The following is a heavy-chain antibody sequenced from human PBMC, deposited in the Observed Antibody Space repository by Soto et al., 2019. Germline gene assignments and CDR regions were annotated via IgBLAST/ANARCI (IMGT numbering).Heavy chain of an antibody. D-gene: IGHD6-13*01. CDR2: ISRSDGST. CDR3: ARESYSTPRASYFYYMDV. J-gene: IGHJ6*03. V-gene: IGHV3-23*01. Sequence: PGGSLRLSCAASGFTFNSHAMSWVRQAPGKGLEWVSTISRSDGSTYYTDSVKGRFTISRDNSQNTLYLQMISLRAEGTALYYCARESYSTPRASYFYYMDVWGKGTTVTVSS. CDR1: GFTFNSHA.